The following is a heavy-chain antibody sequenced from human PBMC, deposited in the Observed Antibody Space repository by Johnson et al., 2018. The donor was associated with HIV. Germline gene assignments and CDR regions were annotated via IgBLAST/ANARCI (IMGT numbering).Heavy chain of an antibody. CDR1: GFTFSNAW. J-gene: IGHJ3*02. Sequence: QVQLVESGGGVVQPGRSLRLSCEASGFTFSNAWMSWVRQAPGKGLEWVAVISYDGSNRYYADSVKGRFTISRDNSKNTLFLQMNSLRVEDTAVYYCARAQTYYDFWSGYDAFDIWGQGTMVTVSS. CDR3: ARAQTYYDFWSGYDAFDI. V-gene: IGHV3-30*03. CDR2: ISYDGSNR. D-gene: IGHD3-3*01.